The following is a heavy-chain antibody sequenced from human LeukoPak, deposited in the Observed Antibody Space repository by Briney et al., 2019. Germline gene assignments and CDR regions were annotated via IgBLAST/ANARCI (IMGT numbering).Heavy chain of an antibody. CDR1: GFTFSSIW. CDR3: ARTDSGNLGYFDY. J-gene: IGHJ4*02. D-gene: IGHD1-26*01. Sequence: GGSLRLSCAASGFTFSSIWMSWVRQAPGKRLEWVANINQDGSVEHYVDSVKGRFTISRDNAKNSLYLQMNSLRAEDTAVYYCARTDSGNLGYFDYWGQGTLVSVSS. V-gene: IGHV3-7*01. CDR2: INQDGSVE.